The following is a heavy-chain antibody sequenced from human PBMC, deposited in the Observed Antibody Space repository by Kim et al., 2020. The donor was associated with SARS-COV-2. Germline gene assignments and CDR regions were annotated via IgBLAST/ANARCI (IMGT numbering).Heavy chain of an antibody. CDR3: ARGPRSGAMVRAMDV. J-gene: IGHJ6*02. CDR2: IYYSGST. D-gene: IGHD3-10*01. CDR1: GGSISSYY. V-gene: IGHV4-59*13. Sequence: SETLSLTCTVSGGSISSYYWSWIRQPPGKGLEWIAYIYYSGSTNYNPSLKSRVTISVDTSKNQFSLQLNSVTAADTAVYYCARGPRSGAMVRAMDVWGQGTTVTVSS.